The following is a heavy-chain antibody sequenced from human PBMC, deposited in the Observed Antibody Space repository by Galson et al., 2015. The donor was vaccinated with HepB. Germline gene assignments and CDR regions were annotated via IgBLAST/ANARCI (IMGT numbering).Heavy chain of an antibody. CDR1: GFTVTSGH. J-gene: IGHJ4*02. CDR2: IYAGDST. V-gene: IGHV3-53*04. Sequence: SLRLSCAVSGFTVTSGHVNWVRQAPGKGLEWVSVIYAGDSTYYADSVKGRFTISRHNSKNTVYLQMNSLRVEDTAIYYCARDPYSSGWYDYWGQGTLVTVSS. CDR3: ARDPYSSGWYDY. D-gene: IGHD6-19*01.